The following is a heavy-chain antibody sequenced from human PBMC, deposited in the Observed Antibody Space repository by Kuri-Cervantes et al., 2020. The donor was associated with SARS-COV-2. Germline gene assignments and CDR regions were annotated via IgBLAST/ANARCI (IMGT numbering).Heavy chain of an antibody. CDR1: GGSFSGYY. J-gene: IGHJ4*02. D-gene: IGHD6-13*01. CDR3: ARDGYSSSWSPLDY. V-gene: IGHV4-34*01. CDR2: INHSGST. Sequence: SETLSLTCAVYGGSFSGYYWSWIRQPPGKGLEWIGEINHSGSTNYNPSLKSRVTISVDKSKNQFSLKLSSVTAADTAVYYCARDGYSSSWSPLDYWGQGTLVTVSS.